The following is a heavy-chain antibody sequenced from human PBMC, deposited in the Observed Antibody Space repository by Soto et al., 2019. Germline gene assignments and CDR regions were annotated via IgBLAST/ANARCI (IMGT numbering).Heavy chain of an antibody. CDR1: GFIFSDYE. CDR3: VKEYCTGGTCFDAFDL. J-gene: IGHJ3*01. CDR2: ISDGGTTI. Sequence: EAELVESGGGLVQPGGSLTLSCAASGFIFSDYEVDWVRQAPGRGPEWISYISDGGTTIYYAASVKGRFTISRDDAKKSLYLHMTNLRVDDTAIYFWVKEYCTGGTCFDAFDLWGQGTVVTVSS. D-gene: IGHD2-8*02. V-gene: IGHV3-48*03.